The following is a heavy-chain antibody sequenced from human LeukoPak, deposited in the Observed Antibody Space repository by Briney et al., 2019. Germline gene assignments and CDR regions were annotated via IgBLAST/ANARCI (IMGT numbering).Heavy chain of an antibody. CDR2: IYNTGST. CDR3: ARETPYGSGSYPFDC. V-gene: IGHV4-59*01. D-gene: IGHD3-10*01. J-gene: IGHJ4*02. CDR1: GGSISSYY. Sequence: SETLSLTCTVSGGSISSYYWNWIRQPPGKGLEWIGYIYNTGSTSNNPSLKSRVTISVDTSKKHFSLRLSSVTAADTAVYYCARETPYGSGSYPFDCWGQGILVTVSS.